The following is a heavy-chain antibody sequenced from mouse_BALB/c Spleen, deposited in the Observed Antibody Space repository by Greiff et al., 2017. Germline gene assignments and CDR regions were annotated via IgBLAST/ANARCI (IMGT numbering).Heavy chain of an antibody. Sequence: EVKLMESGGGLVQPGGSLKLSCAASGFTFSSYTTSWVRQTPEKRLEWVAYISNGGGSTYYPDTVKGRFTISRDNAKNTLYLQMSSLKSEDTAMYYCARRTTTRAMDYWGQGTSVTVSS. CDR2: ISNGGGST. CDR3: ARRTTTRAMDY. CDR1: GFTFSSYT. V-gene: IGHV5-12-2*01. J-gene: IGHJ4*01. D-gene: IGHD3-3*01.